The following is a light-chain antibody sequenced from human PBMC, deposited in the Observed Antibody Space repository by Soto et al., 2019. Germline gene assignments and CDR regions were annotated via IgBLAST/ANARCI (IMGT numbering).Light chain of an antibody. Sequence: DIQMTQSPSSVSASVGDRVTVTCRASQAISTWLAWYQQRPGKAPKLLIYAASTLQSGVPSRFSGTGSGTDFTLTISSLQSEDFATYYCQQADSLPFTFGPGTTG. V-gene: IGKV1-12*01. CDR2: AAS. CDR3: QQADSLPFT. J-gene: IGKJ3*01. CDR1: QAISTW.